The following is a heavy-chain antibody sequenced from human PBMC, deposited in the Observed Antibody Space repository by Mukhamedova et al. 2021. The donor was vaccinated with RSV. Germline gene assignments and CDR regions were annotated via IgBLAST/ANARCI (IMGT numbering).Heavy chain of an antibody. J-gene: IGHJ4*02. D-gene: IGHD6-19*01. Sequence: IRQPAGKGLEWIGRIYTSGSTNYNPSLKSRVTISVDTSKNQFSLKLSSVTAADTAVYYCAKDYAGWSYFDYWGQGTRVTVSS. CDR2: IYTSGST. V-gene: IGHV4-61*02. CDR3: AKDYAGWSYFDY.